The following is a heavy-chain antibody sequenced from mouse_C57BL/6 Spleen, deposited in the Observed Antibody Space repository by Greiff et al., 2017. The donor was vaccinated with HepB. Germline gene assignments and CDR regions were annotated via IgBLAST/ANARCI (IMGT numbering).Heavy chain of an antibody. Sequence: EVKLMESGAELVKPGASVKLSCTASGFNIKDYYMHWVKQRTEQGLEWIGRIDPEDGETKNAPKFQGKATITADTYSNTAYLQLSRLTSEDTAVYYCARNYYGSSPGFAYWGQGTLVTVSA. CDR1: GFNIKDYY. J-gene: IGHJ3*01. D-gene: IGHD1-1*01. CDR3: ARNYYGSSPGFAY. CDR2: IDPEDGET. V-gene: IGHV14-2*01.